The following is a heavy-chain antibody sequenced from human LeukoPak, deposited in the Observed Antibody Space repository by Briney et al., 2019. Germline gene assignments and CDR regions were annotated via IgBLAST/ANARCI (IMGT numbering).Heavy chain of an antibody. J-gene: IGHJ4*02. Sequence: ASVKVSCKASGYTFTSYYMHWVRQAPGQGLEWMGWINPNSGGTNYAQKFQGRVTMTRDTSISTAYMELSRLRSDDTAVYYCARDLLYTGDSVGHWGQGTLVTVSS. CDR3: ARDLLYTGDSVGH. D-gene: IGHD7-27*01. CDR2: INPNSGGT. V-gene: IGHV1-2*02. CDR1: GYTFTSYY.